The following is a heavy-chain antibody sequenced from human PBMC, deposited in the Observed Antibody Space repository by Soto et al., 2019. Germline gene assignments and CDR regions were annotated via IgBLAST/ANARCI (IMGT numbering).Heavy chain of an antibody. J-gene: IGHJ6*02. CDR1: GYTFTSYA. V-gene: IGHV1-3*01. D-gene: IGHD4-4*01. CDR2: INAGNGNT. Sequence: QVQLVQSGAEVKKPGASVKVSCKASGYTFTSYAMHWVRQAPGQRLEWMGWINAGNGNTKYSQKFQGRVTITRDTSASTAYMELSSMRSEDTAVYYCARESLVGMGGTTEIDYYYYYGMDVWGQGTTVTVSS. CDR3: ARESLVGMGGTTEIDYYYYYGMDV.